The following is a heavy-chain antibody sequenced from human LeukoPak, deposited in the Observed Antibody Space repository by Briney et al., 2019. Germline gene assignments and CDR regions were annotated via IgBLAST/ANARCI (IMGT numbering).Heavy chain of an antibody. J-gene: IGHJ6*02. D-gene: IGHD2-15*01. Sequence: PSQTLSLTCTVSGSSVSSGSYHWSWIRQPAGKGLEWIGRIYTNGITHYNPSLKSRVTMSIDTSKNQFSLKLSSVTAADTAVYYCARDPVGHCSGGSCPPGYYYGMDVWGQGSTVTVSS. CDR2: IYTNGIT. V-gene: IGHV4-61*02. CDR3: ARDPVGHCSGGSCPPGYYYGMDV. CDR1: GSSVSSGSYH.